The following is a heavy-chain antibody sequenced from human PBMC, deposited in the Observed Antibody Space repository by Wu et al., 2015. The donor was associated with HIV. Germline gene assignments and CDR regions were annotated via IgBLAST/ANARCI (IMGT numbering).Heavy chain of an antibody. CDR2: IKPSSGLI. CDR3: ARNVEN. D-gene: IGHD1-1*01. Sequence: QVQLLQSGAEVKKPGASVRVSCKASGYTFTSYFLHFVRQAPGQGPEWMGWIKPSSGLINYAPKFQGRVTMTRDTSINTAYVELASLRPDDTAVYYCARNVENWGQGTLVTVSS. J-gene: IGHJ4*02. CDR1: GYTFTSYF. V-gene: IGHV1-2*02.